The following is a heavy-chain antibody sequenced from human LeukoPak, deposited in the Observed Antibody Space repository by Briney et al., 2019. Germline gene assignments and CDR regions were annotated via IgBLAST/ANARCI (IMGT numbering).Heavy chain of an antibody. J-gene: IGHJ4*02. CDR1: ALTFSVYW. CDR2: IKEDGSDK. V-gene: IGHV3-7*05. Sequence: PGGSLRLSCSASALTFSVYWMTWVRQAPGKGLEWVATIKEDGSDKYYVDSVRGRFTISRDNAENSLYLQMNSLTAEDTALYYCVRDGIRDIPGIITIRYDYWGQGTLVTVSS. D-gene: IGHD3-10*01. CDR3: VRDGIRDIPGIITIRYDY.